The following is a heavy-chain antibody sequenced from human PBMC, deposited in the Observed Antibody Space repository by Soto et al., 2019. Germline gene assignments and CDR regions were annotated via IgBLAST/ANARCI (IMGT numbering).Heavy chain of an antibody. Sequence: KESGPTLVKPTQTLTLTCTFSGFSLSTSGVGVGWIRQPPGKALEWLALIYWDDDKRYSPSLKSRLTITKDTPKNQVVLTMTNMDPVDTATYYCARTYYDFWSGYPPNWFDPWGQGTLVTVSS. D-gene: IGHD3-3*01. V-gene: IGHV2-5*02. CDR2: IYWDDDK. CDR3: ARTYYDFWSGYPPNWFDP. CDR1: GFSLSTSGVG. J-gene: IGHJ5*02.